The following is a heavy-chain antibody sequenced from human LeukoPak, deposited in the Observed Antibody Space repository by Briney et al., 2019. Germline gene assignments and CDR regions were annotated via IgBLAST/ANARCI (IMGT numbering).Heavy chain of an antibody. CDR3: ARDFGPRLYAFDV. CDR2: ISVSSRNVI. V-gene: IGHV3-48*04. Sequence: GGSLRLYCAASGFTCSSYSMNRVRQAPGKGLEWLSYISVSSRNVIDYADSVKGRFTISRDDAKNSLYLQMNSLRAEDTAVYFCARDFGPRLYAFDVWGQGTMITVSS. J-gene: IGHJ3*01. CDR1: GFTCSSYS. D-gene: IGHD3-16*01.